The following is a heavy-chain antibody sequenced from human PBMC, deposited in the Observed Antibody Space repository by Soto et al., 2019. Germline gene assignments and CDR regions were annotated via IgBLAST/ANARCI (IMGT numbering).Heavy chain of an antibody. D-gene: IGHD3-22*01. CDR1: GYTFTGYY. CDR2: INPNSGGT. J-gene: IGHJ4*02. V-gene: IGHV1-2*02. CDR3: AVDSSGYSPLGY. Sequence: QVQLVQSGAEVKKPGASVKVSCKASGYTFTGYYMHWVRQAPGQGLEWMGWINPNSGGTNYARKFQGRVTMTRDTSISTAYMELSRLRSDDTAVYYCAVDSSGYSPLGYWGQGTLVTVSS.